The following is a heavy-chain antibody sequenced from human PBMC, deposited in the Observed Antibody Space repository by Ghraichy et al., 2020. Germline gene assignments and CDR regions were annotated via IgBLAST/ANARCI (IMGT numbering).Heavy chain of an antibody. CDR1: GFTFSSYS. V-gene: IGHV3-48*01. J-gene: IGHJ4*02. D-gene: IGHD6-19*01. CDR2: ISSSSTI. Sequence: GGSLRLSCAASGFTFSSYSMNWVRQAPGKGLEWVSYISSSSTIYYADSVKGRFTISRDNAKNSLYLQMNSLRAEDTAVYYCARDKVEQWLVRILYYFDYWGQGTLVTVSS. CDR3: ARDKVEQWLVRILYYFDY.